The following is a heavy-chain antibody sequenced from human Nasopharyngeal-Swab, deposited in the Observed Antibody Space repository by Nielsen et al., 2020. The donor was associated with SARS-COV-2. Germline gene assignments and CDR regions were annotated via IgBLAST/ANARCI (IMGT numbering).Heavy chain of an antibody. CDR1: GFTFSNYD. Sequence: GESLKISCAASGFTFSNYDMSWVRQAPGKGLEWVSGISGSGESTHYADSVKGRFTISRDNSKNTLDLQMNSLRAEDTAMYYCAKDRDSGDDSGEYYHYYGMDVWGQGTSVTVS. CDR2: ISGSGEST. V-gene: IGHV3-23*01. J-gene: IGHJ6*02. CDR3: AKDRDSGDDSGEYYHYYGMDV. D-gene: IGHD5-12*01.